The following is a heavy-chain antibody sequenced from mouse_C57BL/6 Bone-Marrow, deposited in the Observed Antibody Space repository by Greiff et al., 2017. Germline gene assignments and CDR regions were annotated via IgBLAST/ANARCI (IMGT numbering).Heavy chain of an antibody. CDR3: TTFYYGSSYGFDY. V-gene: IGHV14-4*01. CDR1: GFNIKDDY. Sequence: EVQLQQSGAELVRPGASVKLSCTASGFNIKDDYMHWVKQRPEQGLEWIGWLDPENGDTEYASKFQGKATITADTSSNTAYLPLSSLTSEDTAVYYCTTFYYGSSYGFDYWGQGTTLTVSS. CDR2: LDPENGDT. D-gene: IGHD1-1*01. J-gene: IGHJ2*01.